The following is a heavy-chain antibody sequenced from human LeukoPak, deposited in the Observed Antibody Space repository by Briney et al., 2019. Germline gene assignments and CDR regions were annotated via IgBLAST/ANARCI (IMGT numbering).Heavy chain of an antibody. Sequence: SETLSLTCTVSGGSISSYYWSWIRQPPGKGLEGIGYIYYSGSTNYDPSLKSRVTISVDTSKNQFSLKLSSVTAADTAVYYCARAAVGSFDYWGQGTLVTVSS. J-gene: IGHJ4*02. V-gene: IGHV4-59*01. CDR2: IYYSGST. CDR1: GGSISSYY. D-gene: IGHD4-23*01. CDR3: ARAAVGSFDY.